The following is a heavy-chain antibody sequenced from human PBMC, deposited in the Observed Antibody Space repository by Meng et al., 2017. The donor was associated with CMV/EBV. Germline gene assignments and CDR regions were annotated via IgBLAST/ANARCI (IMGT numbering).Heavy chain of an antibody. CDR3: ARVALRHDFWSGYYSSYYFDY. Sequence: GYYMHWVRQAPGQGLEWMGCINPNSGGTNYAQKFQGRVTMTRDTSISTAYMELSRLRSDDTAVYYCARVALRHDFWSGYYSSYYFDYWGQGTLVTVSS. CDR2: INPNSGGT. D-gene: IGHD3-3*01. CDR1: GYY. V-gene: IGHV1-2*02. J-gene: IGHJ4*02.